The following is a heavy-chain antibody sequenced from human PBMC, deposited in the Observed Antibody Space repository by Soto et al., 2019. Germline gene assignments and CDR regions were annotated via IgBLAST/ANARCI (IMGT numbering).Heavy chain of an antibody. J-gene: IGHJ4*02. D-gene: IGHD2-15*01. CDR3: ARGQVVAAQH. V-gene: IGHV4-30-2*01. Sequence: QLQLQESGSGLVKPSQTLSLTCAVSGGSLSSGGYSWSWIRQPPGKGLEWIGYIYHSGSPYYNPSLKSRVTTSVDRSKNQFSLKLSSVTAAYTAVYYCARGQVVAAQHWGQGTLVTVSS. CDR2: IYHSGSP. CDR1: GGSLSSGGYS.